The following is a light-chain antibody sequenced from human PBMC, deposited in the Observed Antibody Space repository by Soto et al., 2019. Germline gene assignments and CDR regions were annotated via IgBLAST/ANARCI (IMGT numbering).Light chain of an antibody. J-gene: IGLJ1*01. CDR1: SSNVGGYNY. V-gene: IGLV2-11*01. Sequence: QSALTQPRSVSGSPGPSVTIYCTGTSSNVGGYNYVSWYQQHPGKVPKLLIYDVSKRPSGVPDRFSGSKSGNTASLTISGLQVEDEADYYCCSYEGIYTSYVFGTGTKVTVL. CDR3: CSYEGIYTSYV. CDR2: DVS.